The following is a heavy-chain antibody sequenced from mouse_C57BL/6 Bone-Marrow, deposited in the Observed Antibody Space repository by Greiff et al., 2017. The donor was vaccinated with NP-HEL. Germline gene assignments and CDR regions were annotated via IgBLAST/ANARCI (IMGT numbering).Heavy chain of an antibody. J-gene: IGHJ3*01. CDR3: ARVYGYYVAWFAY. CDR2: INPSSSYT. CDR1: GYTFTSYW. D-gene: IGHD2-3*01. V-gene: IGHV1-7*01. Sequence: VQLQQSGAELAKPGASVKLSCKASGYTFTSYWMHWVKQRPGQGLEWIGYINPSSSYTKYNQKFKGKATLTADKSSSTAYMQLSSLTYEDSAVYYCARVYGYYVAWFAYWGQGTLVTVST.